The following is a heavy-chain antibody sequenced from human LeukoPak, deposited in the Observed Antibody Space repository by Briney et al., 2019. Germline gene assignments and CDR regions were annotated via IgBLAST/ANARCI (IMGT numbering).Heavy chain of an antibody. Sequence: GGSLRLSCAASGFTFSSYAMSWVRQAPGKVLEWVSTINGSGGGTYYADSVKGRFTISRDNSKSTLYLQMNSLTAEDTAVYYCAKTEQPTHYYYYYMDVWGKGTTVTISS. V-gene: IGHV3-23*01. CDR3: AKTEQPTHYYYYYMDV. CDR1: GFTFSSYA. CDR2: INGSGGGT. J-gene: IGHJ6*03. D-gene: IGHD6-13*01.